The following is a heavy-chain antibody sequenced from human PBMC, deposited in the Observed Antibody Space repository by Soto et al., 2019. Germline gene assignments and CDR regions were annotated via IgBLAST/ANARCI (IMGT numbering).Heavy chain of an antibody. Sequence: QGQLVQSGAEVKKPGSSVKVSCKASGGSFRTYAINWVRQAPGQGLEWMGGIIPMLAAPTYAQKFQGRLTLTEDESTTTVYMELSSLPSEDTAVYYCARVGPPSPSVIWFFDLWGRGTLVTVSS. J-gene: IGHJ2*01. CDR3: ARVGPPSPSVIWFFDL. CDR2: IIPMLAAP. CDR1: GGSFRTYA. V-gene: IGHV1-69*01. D-gene: IGHD2-21*01.